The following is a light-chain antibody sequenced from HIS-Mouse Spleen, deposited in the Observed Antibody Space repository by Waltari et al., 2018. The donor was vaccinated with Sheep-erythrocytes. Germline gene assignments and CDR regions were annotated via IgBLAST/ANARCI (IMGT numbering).Light chain of an antibody. CDR2: DVS. V-gene: IGLV2-11*01. J-gene: IGLJ1*01. CDR3: CSYAGSYNHV. Sequence: QPALTQPRSVSGSPGRSVTTPCPEPSSNVGGYNFVPRYKQTPGKPPKLMIYDVSKRPSGVPDRFSGSKSGNTASLTISGLQAEDEADYYCCSYAGSYNHVFATGTKVTVL. CDR1: SSNVGGYNF.